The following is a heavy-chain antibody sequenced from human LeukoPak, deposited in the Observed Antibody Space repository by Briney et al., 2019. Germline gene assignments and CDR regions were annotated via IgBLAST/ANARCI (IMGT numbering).Heavy chain of an antibody. CDR3: AKNAHYQGYSYGGIDY. Sequence: PGRSLRLSCAASGFTFSSYGMHWVRQAPGKGLEWVAVTSYDGSDKYSADSVKGRFTISRDNSKNTLYLQMNSLRAEDTAVYYCAKNAHYQGYSYGGIDYWGQGTLVTVSS. CDR2: TSYDGSDK. J-gene: IGHJ4*02. D-gene: IGHD5-18*01. CDR1: GFTFSSYG. V-gene: IGHV3-30*18.